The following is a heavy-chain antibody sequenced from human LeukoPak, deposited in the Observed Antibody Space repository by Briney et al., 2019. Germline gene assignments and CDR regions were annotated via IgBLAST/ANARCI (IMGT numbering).Heavy chain of an antibody. D-gene: IGHD3-10*01. Sequence: ASVKVSCKASGYTFTSYYMHWVRQAPGQGLEWMGIIHPSGGSTGYAQKFQGRVTMTRDTSTSTVYMELSSLRSEDTAVYYCARVRAYYYGSGRYGMDVWGKGTTVTVSS. V-gene: IGHV1-46*01. J-gene: IGHJ6*04. CDR1: GYTFTSYY. CDR2: IHPSGGST. CDR3: ARVRAYYYGSGRYGMDV.